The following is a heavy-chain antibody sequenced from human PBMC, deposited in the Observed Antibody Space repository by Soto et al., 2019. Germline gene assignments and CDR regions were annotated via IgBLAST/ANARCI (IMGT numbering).Heavy chain of an antibody. D-gene: IGHD3-22*01. CDR2: ISPGDSDT. CDR1: GYTITSYW. V-gene: IGHV5-51*01. CDR3: ALGFYDSSGYPCYY. Sequence: EVQVVQSGAEVKKPGESLKISCKSSGYTITSYWIDWVRQMPGKGLEWMGIISPGDSDTKYSPSFQGQVTISADKSISTAYLQWSSLNASDTAMYYCALGFYDSSGYPCYYWGQGTLVTVSS. J-gene: IGHJ4*02.